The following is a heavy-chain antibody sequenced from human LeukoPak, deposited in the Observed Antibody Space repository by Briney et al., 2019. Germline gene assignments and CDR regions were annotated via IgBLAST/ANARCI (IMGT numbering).Heavy chain of an antibody. V-gene: IGHV1-2*02. CDR2: NNPNSGGT. CDR3: ARVVHSSGWYAFDY. D-gene: IGHD6-19*01. Sequence: ASMKVSCKASGYTFTGYYMHWVRQAPGQGLEWMGWNNPNSGGTNYAQKFQGRVTMTRDTSISTAYMELSRLRSDDTAVYYCARVVHSSGWYAFDYWGQGTLVTVSS. CDR1: GYTFTGYY. J-gene: IGHJ4*02.